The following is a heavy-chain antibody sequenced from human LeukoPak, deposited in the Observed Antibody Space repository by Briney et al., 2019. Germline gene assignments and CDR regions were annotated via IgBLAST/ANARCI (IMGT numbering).Heavy chain of an antibody. CDR1: GFTFDDYA. D-gene: IGHD3-22*01. CDR2: ISWKSGSI. Sequence: GRSLRLSCAASGFTFDDYAMHWVRQAPGKGLEWVSGISWKSGSIGYADSVKGRFTISRDNVKNSLYPQMNSLRAEDTALYYCAKAGYHYGVGAFDIWGQGTMVTVSS. J-gene: IGHJ3*02. CDR3: AKAGYHYGVGAFDI. V-gene: IGHV3-9*01.